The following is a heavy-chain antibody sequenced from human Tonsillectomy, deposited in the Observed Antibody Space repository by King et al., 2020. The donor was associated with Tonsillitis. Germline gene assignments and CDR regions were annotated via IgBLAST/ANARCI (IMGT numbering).Heavy chain of an antibody. CDR2: IHDSGST. D-gene: IGHD2-15*01. CDR1: GGSISRSY. CDR3: ARAGPYCSGGNCAKGTYYYYHAMDV. J-gene: IGHJ6*02. Sequence: VQLQESGPGLVKPSETLSLTCTVSGGSISRSYWSWIRQPPGKGLEWMGYIHDSGSTNYNPSLKSRVTISVDTSKNQFSLRLSSVTAADTAVYYCARAGPYCSGGNCAKGTYYYYHAMDVWGQGTTVTVSS. V-gene: IGHV4-59*01.